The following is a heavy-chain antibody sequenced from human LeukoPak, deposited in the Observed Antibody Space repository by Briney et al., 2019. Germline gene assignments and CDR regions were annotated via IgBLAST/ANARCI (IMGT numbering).Heavy chain of an antibody. V-gene: IGHV3-48*04. CDR2: ISSSSSTI. J-gene: IGHJ4*02. Sequence: GGSLRLSCAASGFTFSTYSVNWVRQAPGKGLEWVSYISSSSSTIYYADSVQGRYTISRDNAKNSLYLQMNSLRAEDTAVYYCARRITASGKHYFDHWGQGTLVTVSS. D-gene: IGHD6-25*01. CDR3: ARRITASGKHYFDH. CDR1: GFTFSTYS.